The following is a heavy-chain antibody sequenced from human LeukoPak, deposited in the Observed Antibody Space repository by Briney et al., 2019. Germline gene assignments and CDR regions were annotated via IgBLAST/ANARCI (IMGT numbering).Heavy chain of an antibody. D-gene: IGHD6-13*01. CDR3: AREKPHSSTWHTPFDY. J-gene: IGHJ4*02. CDR2: IYYSGST. Sequence: SETLSLTCTVSGGSISSYYWSWIRRPPGKGLEWIGYIYYSGSTNYNPSLKSRVTISVDTSKNQFSLKLTSVTAADTAVYYCAREKPHSSTWHTPFDYWGQGMLVTVSS. V-gene: IGHV4-59*12. CDR1: GGSISSYY.